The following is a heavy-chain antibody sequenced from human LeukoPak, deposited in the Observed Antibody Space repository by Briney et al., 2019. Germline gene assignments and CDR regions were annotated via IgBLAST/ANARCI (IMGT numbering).Heavy chain of an antibody. CDR1: GFTFSDYY. V-gene: IGHV3-11*01. Sequence: GGSLRLSCAASGFTFSDYYMSWIRQAPGKGLEWVSYISISGSTIYYADSVKGRFTISRDNAKNSLYLQMNSLRAENTAVYYCARDRGIAAAGKDYYYYYGMDVWGQGTTVTVSS. CDR2: ISISGSTI. CDR3: ARDRGIAAAGKDYYYYYGMDV. J-gene: IGHJ6*02. D-gene: IGHD6-13*01.